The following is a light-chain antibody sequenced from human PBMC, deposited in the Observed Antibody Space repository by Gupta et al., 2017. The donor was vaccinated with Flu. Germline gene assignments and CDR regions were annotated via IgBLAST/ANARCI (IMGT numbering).Light chain of an antibody. CDR3: GTWDSSLSTVV. CDR2: END. V-gene: IGLV1-51*02. J-gene: IGLJ3*02. Sequence: VTSSCSGSSSNIGNNYVSWYQQFPGTAPKLLIYENDRRPSGFPDRFSGSKSGTSATLDITGLQTGDETDYYCGTWDSSLSTVVFGGGTKLTVL. CDR1: SSNIGNNY.